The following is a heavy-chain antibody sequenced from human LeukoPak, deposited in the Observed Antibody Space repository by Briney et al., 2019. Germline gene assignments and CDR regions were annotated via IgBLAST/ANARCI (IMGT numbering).Heavy chain of an antibody. CDR3: ATDPVPSYYDFWSGYN. J-gene: IGHJ4*02. D-gene: IGHD3-3*01. Sequence: ASVKVSCKVSGYTLTELSMHWVRQAPGKGLEWMGGFDPEDGESIYAQKFQGRVTMTEDTSTDTAYMELSSLRSEDTAVYYCATDPVPSYYDFWSGYNWGQETLVTVSS. CDR1: GYTLTELS. CDR2: FDPEDGES. V-gene: IGHV1-24*01.